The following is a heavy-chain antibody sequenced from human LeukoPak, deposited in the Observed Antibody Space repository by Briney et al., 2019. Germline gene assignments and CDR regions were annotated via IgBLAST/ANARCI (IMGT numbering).Heavy chain of an antibody. CDR1: GFTFSSYA. V-gene: IGHV3-30*04. Sequence: PGGSLRLSCAASGFTFSSYAMHWVRQAPGKGLEWVAVISYDGSNKYYADSVKGRFTISRDNSKNTLYLQMNSLRAEDTAVYYCARSHDQSYYYDSSGYWSGFDYWGQGTLVTVSS. CDR2: ISYDGSNK. CDR3: ARSHDQSYYYDSSGYWSGFDY. J-gene: IGHJ4*02. D-gene: IGHD3-22*01.